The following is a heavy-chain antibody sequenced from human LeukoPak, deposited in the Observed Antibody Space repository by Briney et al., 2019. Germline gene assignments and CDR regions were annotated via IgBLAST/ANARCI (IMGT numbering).Heavy chain of an antibody. CDR2: IYYSGST. CDR3: ARVGCSGGSCRPDYGMDV. D-gene: IGHD2-15*01. V-gene: IGHV4-59*01. CDR1: GASMTSDY. Sequence: SETLSLTCTVSGASMTSDYWSWIRQPPGKGLEWIGHIYYSGSTNYNPSLKSRVTISVDTSESQFSLKLTSVTAADTAVYYCARVGCSGGSCRPDYGMDVWGQGTTVTVSS. J-gene: IGHJ6*02.